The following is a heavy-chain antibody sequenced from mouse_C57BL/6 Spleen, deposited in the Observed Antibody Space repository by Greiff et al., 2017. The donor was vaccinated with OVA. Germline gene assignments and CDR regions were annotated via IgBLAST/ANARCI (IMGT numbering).Heavy chain of an antibody. CDR2: IDPSDSYT. V-gene: IGHV1-69*01. CDR3: ARGDSSSFYCYFDV. D-gene: IGHD1-1*01. CDR1: GYTFTSYW. Sequence: QVQLQQPGAELVMPGASVKLSCKASGYTFTSYWMHWVKQRPGQGLEWIGEIDPSDSYTNYNQKFKGKSTLTVDKSSSTAYMQLSSLTSEDSAVYYRARGDSSSFYCYFDVWGTGTTVTVSS. J-gene: IGHJ1*03.